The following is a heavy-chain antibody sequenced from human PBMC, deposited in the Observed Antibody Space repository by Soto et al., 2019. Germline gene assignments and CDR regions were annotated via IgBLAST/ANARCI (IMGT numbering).Heavy chain of an antibody. CDR3: AKDPDRYDYVWGTYRHIDH. V-gene: IGHV3-23*01. Sequence: WGSLRLSCTASVITFSNYAMSWVRQAPTKGLDWVSSISASGGRPYYADSVKGRFTILMDNSKNTLYLQMNSLRVEDTAVYYCAKDPDRYDYVWGTYRHIDHWGQGTMVTVSS. CDR2: ISASGGRP. D-gene: IGHD3-16*02. J-gene: IGHJ4*02. CDR1: VITFSNYA.